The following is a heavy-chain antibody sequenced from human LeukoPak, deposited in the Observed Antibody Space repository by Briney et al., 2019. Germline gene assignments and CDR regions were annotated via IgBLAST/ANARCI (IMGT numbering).Heavy chain of an antibody. CDR1: GGSISSGGYY. D-gene: IGHD3-16*01. CDR3: AGGGGSGSADY. J-gene: IGHJ4*02. V-gene: IGHV4-31*03. Sequence: SETLSLTCTVSGGSISSGGYYWSWIRQHPGKGLEWIGYIYNSGSTYYNPSLKSRVTIPVDTSKNQLSLKLSSVTAADTAVYYCAGGGGSGSADYWGQGTLVTVSS. CDR2: IYNSGST.